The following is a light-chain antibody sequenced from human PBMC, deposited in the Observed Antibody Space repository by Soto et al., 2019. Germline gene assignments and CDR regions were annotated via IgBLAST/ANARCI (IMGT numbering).Light chain of an antibody. V-gene: IGKV3D-20*02. CDR2: GVS. J-gene: IGKJ1*01. CDR1: QSVSNSY. Sequence: EIVLTQSPGTLSLSPGERATLSCRASQSVSNSYLAWYQQKPGQAPRLLIHGVSRRATGIPDRFSGSGSGTDFTLTITSLQSEDFGVYYCHQHNNWWTFGQGTKVDIK. CDR3: HQHNNWWT.